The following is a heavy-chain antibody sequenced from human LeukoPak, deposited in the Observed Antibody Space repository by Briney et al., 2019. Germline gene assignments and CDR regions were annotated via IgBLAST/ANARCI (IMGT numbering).Heavy chain of an antibody. CDR2: INHSGST. Sequence: ASETLSLTCAVYGGSFSGYYWSWIRQPPGKGLEWIGEINHSGSTNYNPSLKSRVTISVDTSKNQFSLKLSSVTAADTAVYYCARRYSGYGSSKIDYWGQGTLVTVSS. V-gene: IGHV4-34*01. CDR3: ARRYSGYGSSKIDY. D-gene: IGHD6-13*01. J-gene: IGHJ4*02. CDR1: GGSFSGYY.